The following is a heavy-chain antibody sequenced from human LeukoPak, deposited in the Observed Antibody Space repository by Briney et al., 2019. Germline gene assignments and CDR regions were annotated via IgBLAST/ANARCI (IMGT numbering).Heavy chain of an antibody. J-gene: IGHJ4*02. Sequence: ASVKVSCKASGYTFTSYGISWVRQAPGQGLEWMGWMNPNSGNTGYAQKFQGRVTMTRNTSISTAYMELSSLRSEDTAVYYCARVRRGSSWPYYFDYWGQGTLVTVSS. CDR2: MNPNSGNT. D-gene: IGHD6-13*01. V-gene: IGHV1-8*02. CDR3: ARVRRGSSWPYYFDY. CDR1: GYTFTSYG.